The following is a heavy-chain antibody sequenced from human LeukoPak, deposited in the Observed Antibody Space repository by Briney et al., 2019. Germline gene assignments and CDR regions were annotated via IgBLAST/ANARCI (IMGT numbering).Heavy chain of an antibody. CDR3: ARDEIAVADSRYMDV. D-gene: IGHD6-19*01. J-gene: IGHJ6*03. CDR2: IYYSGST. CDR1: GGSISSYY. V-gene: IGHV4-59*01. Sequence: SETLSLTCTVSGGSISSYYWGWIRQPPGKGLEWIGYIYYSGSTNYNPSLKCRVTISVDTSKNQFSLKLSSVTAADTAVYYCARDEIAVADSRYMDVWGKGTTVTVSS.